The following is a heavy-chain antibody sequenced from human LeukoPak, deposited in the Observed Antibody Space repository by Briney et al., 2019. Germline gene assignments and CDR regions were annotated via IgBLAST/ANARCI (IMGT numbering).Heavy chain of an antibody. Sequence: GGSLRLSCTASGFTFGDYAMSWVRQAPGKGLEWVGFIRSKAYGGTTEYAASVKDRLTISRDDSKSIAYLQMNSLKTEDTAVYYCTRVRMIVVVITRGGYFDYWGQGTLVTVSS. CDR1: GFTFGDYA. J-gene: IGHJ4*02. D-gene: IGHD3-22*01. CDR2: IRSKAYGGTT. V-gene: IGHV3-49*04. CDR3: TRVRMIVVVITRGGYFDY.